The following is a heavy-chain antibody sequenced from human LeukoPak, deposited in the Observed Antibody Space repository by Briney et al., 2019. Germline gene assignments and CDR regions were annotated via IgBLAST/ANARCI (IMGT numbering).Heavy chain of an antibody. CDR2: IYTSGST. D-gene: IGHD6-13*01. CDR1: GGSISSGSYY. V-gene: IGHV4-61*02. Sequence: PSETLSLTCTVSGGSISSGSYYWSWIRQPAGKGLEWIGRIYTSGSTNYNPSLKSRVTISVDTSKNQFSLKLSSVTAADTAVYYCARHSGIAAAPFDYWGQGTLVTVSS. CDR3: ARHSGIAAAPFDY. J-gene: IGHJ4*02.